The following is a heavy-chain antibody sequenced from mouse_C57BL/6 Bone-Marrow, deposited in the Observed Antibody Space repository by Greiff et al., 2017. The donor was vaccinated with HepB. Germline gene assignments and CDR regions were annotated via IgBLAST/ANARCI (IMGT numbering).Heavy chain of an antibody. V-gene: IGHV1-55*01. D-gene: IGHD1-1*01. CDR2: IYPGSGST. J-gene: IGHJ2*01. Sequence: QVQLQQPGAELVKPGASVKMSCKASGYTFTSYWITWVKQRPGQGLEWIGDIYPGSGSTNYNEKFKSKATLTVDTSSSTAYMQLSSLTSEDSAVYYCARDGSSYVGFDYWGQGTTLTVSS. CDR1: GYTFTSYW. CDR3: ARDGSSYVGFDY.